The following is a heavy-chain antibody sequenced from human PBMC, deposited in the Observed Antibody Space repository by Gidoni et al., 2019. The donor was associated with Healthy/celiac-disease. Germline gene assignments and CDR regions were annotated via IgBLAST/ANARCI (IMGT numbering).Heavy chain of an antibody. D-gene: IGHD2-2*01. V-gene: IGHV1-2*06. CDR2: INPNSGGT. CDR3: ASAVVPAAIVAFDI. Sequence: QAQLVQSGAEVKKPGASVKVSCKASGYPCTGDYMHWVRPAPGQGLEWMGRINPNSGGTNYAHKFQGRFTMTSDSSISTAYMELSRLRSDDTAVYYCASAVVPAAIVAFDIWGQGTMVTVSS. CDR1: GYPCTGDY. J-gene: IGHJ3*02.